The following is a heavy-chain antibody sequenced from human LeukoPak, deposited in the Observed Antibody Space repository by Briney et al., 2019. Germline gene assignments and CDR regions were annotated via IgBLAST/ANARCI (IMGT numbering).Heavy chain of an antibody. V-gene: IGHV4-39*07. D-gene: IGHD4-17*01. CDR3: ARGGGHDYGDYYFDY. Sequence: SETLSLTCTVSGGSISSSSYYWGWIRQPPGKGLEWIGSIYYSRSTYYNPSLKSRVTISVDTSKNQFSLKLSSVTAADTAVYYCARGGGHDYGDYYFDYWGQGTLVTVSS. CDR2: IYYSRST. J-gene: IGHJ4*02. CDR1: GGSISSSSYY.